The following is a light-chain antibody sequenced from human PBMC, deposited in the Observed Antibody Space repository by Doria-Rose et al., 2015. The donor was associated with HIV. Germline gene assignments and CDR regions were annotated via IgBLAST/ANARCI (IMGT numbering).Light chain of an antibody. J-gene: IGKJ5*01. CDR3: QQYGTSRGT. Sequence: TQSPGTLSLSPGERATLSFRASQRVKSSYLAWYQQKPGQAPRLLIYDASTSATGIPDRFSGSGSGTDFTLTISRLEPEDVAVYYCQQYGTSRGTFGQGTRLEIK. CDR1: QRVKSSY. CDR2: DAS. V-gene: IGKV3-20*01.